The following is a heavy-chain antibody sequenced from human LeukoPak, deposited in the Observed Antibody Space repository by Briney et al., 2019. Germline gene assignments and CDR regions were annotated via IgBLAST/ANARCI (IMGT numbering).Heavy chain of an antibody. D-gene: IGHD6-19*01. CDR2: ISSSSNYI. CDR1: GFTFSSYS. J-gene: IGHJ4*02. Sequence: GRSLRLSCAASGFTFSSYSMNWVRQAPGKGLEWVSSISSSSNYIYYADSVKGRFTISRDNAKNSLYLQMNSLRAGDSAVYYCTRGNSGWYHNFDYWGQGTLVTVSS. CDR3: TRGNSGWYHNFDY. V-gene: IGHV3-21*01.